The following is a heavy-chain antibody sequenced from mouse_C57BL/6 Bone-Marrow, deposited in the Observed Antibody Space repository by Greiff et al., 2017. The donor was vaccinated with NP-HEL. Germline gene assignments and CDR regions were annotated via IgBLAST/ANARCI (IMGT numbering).Heavy chain of an antibody. J-gene: IGHJ1*03. D-gene: IGHD1-1*01. CDR1: GYTFTSYY. CDR3: ARLRIYCYSISPYWYFGV. V-gene: IGHV1-66*01. CDR2: IYPGSGDT. Sequence: QVQLKQSGPELVKPGASVKISCKASGYTFTSYYIHWVKQRPGQGLEWIGVIYPGSGDTKYNEKFKGKATLTADTSSSTAYMQLSSLTSEDSAVYYCARLRIYCYSISPYWYFGVWGTGATVTVAS.